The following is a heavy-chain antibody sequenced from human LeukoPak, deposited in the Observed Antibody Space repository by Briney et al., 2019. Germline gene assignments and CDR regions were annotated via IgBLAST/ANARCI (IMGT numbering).Heavy chain of an antibody. CDR3: ARSVAGYFDY. CDR1: GFTVSSNY. Sequence: PGGFLRLSCAASGFTVSSNYMSWVRQAPGKGLEWVSVIYSGGSTYYADSVKGRFTISRDNSKNTLYLQMNSLRAEDTAVYYCARSVAGYFDYWGQGTLVTVSS. CDR2: IYSGGST. D-gene: IGHD6-19*01. V-gene: IGHV3-53*01. J-gene: IGHJ4*02.